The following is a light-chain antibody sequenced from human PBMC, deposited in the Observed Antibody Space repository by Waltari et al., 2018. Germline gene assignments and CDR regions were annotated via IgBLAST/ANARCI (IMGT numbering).Light chain of an antibody. CDR3: QQYNIWPWT. J-gene: IGKJ1*01. Sequence: EVVMTQSPATLSVSPGERVSLSCRASQSANTSLAWYQPTPGQAPRLLIYRASTRAAGVPDRFSGSGSGTEFTLTISSLQSEDSAIYYCQQYNIWPWTFGPGTNVDIK. CDR1: QSANTS. V-gene: IGKV3D-15*01. CDR2: RAS.